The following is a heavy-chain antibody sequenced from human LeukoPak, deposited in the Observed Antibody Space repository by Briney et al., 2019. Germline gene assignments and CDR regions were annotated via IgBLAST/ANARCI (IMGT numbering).Heavy chain of an antibody. Sequence: SETVSLTCAVCGGSFSGYYCSGLRQPPGKGLEGIGEINHSGSTNYNPSLKSRVTISVDTSKNQFSLKLSSVTAADTAVYYCARGRFRSPNWFDPWGQGTLVAVSS. D-gene: IGHD1-14*01. CDR1: GGSFSGYY. CDR3: ARGRFRSPNWFDP. V-gene: IGHV4-34*01. CDR2: INHSGST. J-gene: IGHJ5*02.